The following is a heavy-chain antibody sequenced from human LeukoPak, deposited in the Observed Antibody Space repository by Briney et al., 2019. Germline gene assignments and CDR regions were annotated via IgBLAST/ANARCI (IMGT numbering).Heavy chain of an antibody. Sequence: ASVKVSCKASGYTFTSYGISWVRQAPGQGLEWMGWISAYNGNTNCAQKFQGRVTMTRNTSISTAYMELSSLRSEDTAVYYCAREGDDYVWGSSDYWGQGTLVTVSS. V-gene: IGHV1-18*01. CDR3: AREGDDYVWGSSDY. CDR2: ISAYNGNT. J-gene: IGHJ4*02. CDR1: GYTFTSYG. D-gene: IGHD3-16*01.